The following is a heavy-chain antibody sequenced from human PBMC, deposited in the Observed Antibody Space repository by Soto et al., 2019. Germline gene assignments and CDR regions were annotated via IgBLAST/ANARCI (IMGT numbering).Heavy chain of an antibody. CDR3: ARDHWKQCLGYLDY. V-gene: IGHV3-30*03. CDR2: ISHDGMNK. J-gene: IGHJ4*02. D-gene: IGHD6-19*01. CDR1: GFSFSDHG. Sequence: QVQLVESGGGVVQPGRSLRLSCAVSGFSFSDHGMHWVRQAPGKGLEWVAVISHDGMNKLYGDTVRGRITISRDNSKKTVYLEMNRLTVYVTGLYYCARDHWKQCLGYLDYWGQGALVTVSS.